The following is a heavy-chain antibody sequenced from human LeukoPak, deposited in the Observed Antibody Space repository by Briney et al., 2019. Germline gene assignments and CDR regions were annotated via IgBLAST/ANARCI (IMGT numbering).Heavy chain of an antibody. CDR1: GYSFTSYW. V-gene: IGHV5-51*01. J-gene: IGHJ3*02. Sequence: GESLKISCKGSGYSFTSYWIGWVRQMPGKGLEWMGIIYPGDSDTRYSPSFQGQVTISADKSISTAYLQWSSLKASDTAMYYCARSCTSTSCYLTGAFDIWGQGTMVTVSS. D-gene: IGHD2-2*01. CDR2: IYPGDSDT. CDR3: ARSCTSTSCYLTGAFDI.